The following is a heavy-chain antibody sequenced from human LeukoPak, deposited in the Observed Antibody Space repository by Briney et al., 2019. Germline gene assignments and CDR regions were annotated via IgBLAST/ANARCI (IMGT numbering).Heavy chain of an antibody. Sequence: GGSPRLSCSVSGFTFISYSMTWVRQAPGKGLEWLSSISGNGDNTYYADSVKGRFTISRDNSKDTLYLQMNSLRVDDTAVYYCAGQWLRLGPIDYWGQGTLVSVSS. CDR1: GFTFISYS. V-gene: IGHV3-23*01. CDR3: AGQWLRLGPIDY. D-gene: IGHD5-12*01. J-gene: IGHJ4*02. CDR2: ISGNGDNT.